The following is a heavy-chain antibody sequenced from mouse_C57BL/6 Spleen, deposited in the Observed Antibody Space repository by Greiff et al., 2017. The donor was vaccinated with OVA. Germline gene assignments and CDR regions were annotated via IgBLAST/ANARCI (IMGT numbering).Heavy chain of an antibody. CDR3: ARGPNYYAMDY. D-gene: IGHD3-3*01. CDR2: INPNNGGT. J-gene: IGHJ4*01. Sequence: VQLQQSGPELVKPGASVKISCKASGYTFTDYYMNWVKQSHGKSLEWIGDINPNNGGTSYNQKFKGKATLTVDKSSSTAYMELRSLTSEDSAVYYCARGPNYYAMDYWGQGTSVTVSS. V-gene: IGHV1-26*01. CDR1: GYTFTDYY.